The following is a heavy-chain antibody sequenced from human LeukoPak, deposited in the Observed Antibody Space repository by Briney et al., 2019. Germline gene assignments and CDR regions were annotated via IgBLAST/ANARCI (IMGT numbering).Heavy chain of an antibody. D-gene: IGHD3-10*01. CDR2: IYPGDSDT. Sequence: GESLKISCKGSGYSFTNYWIGWVRQMPGKGLEWLGIIYPGDSDTTYSPSFQGQVTISAGKSISTAYLQWSSLKASDTAIYYCARYVAHPYFFDYWGQGTLVTVSS. V-gene: IGHV5-51*01. CDR1: GYSFTNYW. CDR3: ARYVAHPYFFDY. J-gene: IGHJ4*02.